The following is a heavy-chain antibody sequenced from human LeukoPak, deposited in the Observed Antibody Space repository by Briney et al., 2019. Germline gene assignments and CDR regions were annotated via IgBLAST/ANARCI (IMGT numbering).Heavy chain of an antibody. D-gene: IGHD6-19*01. V-gene: IGHV4-34*01. CDR1: GGSFSGYY. J-gene: IGHJ5*02. Sequence: SETLPLTCAVYGGSFSGYYWSWIRQPPGKGLEWIGEINHSGSTNYNPSLKSRVTISVDTSKNQFSLKLSSVTAADTAVYYCAREVLYSSLNWFDPWGQGTLVTVSS. CDR2: INHSGST. CDR3: AREVLYSSLNWFDP.